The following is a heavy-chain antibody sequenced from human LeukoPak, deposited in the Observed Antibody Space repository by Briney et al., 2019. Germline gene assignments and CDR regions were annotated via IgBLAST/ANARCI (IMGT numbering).Heavy chain of an antibody. CDR2: ISYDGSNK. D-gene: IGHD3-22*01. J-gene: IGHJ4*02. CDR1: GFTFSSYG. Sequence: DPGRSLRLSCAASGFTFSSYGMHWVRQAPGKGLEWVAVISYDGSNKYYADSVKGRFTISRDNSKNTLYLQMNSLRAEDTAVYYCAKDAPSYDSSGYWDYWGQGPLVTVSS. V-gene: IGHV3-30*18. CDR3: AKDAPSYDSSGYWDY.